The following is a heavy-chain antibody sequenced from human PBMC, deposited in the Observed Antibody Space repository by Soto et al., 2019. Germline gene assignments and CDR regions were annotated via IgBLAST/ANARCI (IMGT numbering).Heavy chain of an antibody. CDR1: GFTFSSYA. CDR3: ARDPEDIAAAGTGCYYYYGMDV. V-gene: IGHV3-30-3*01. D-gene: IGHD6-13*01. J-gene: IGHJ6*02. CDR2: ISYDGSNK. Sequence: GGSLRLSCAASGFTFSSYAMHWVRQAPGKGLEWVAVISYDGSNKYYADSVKGRFTISRDNSKNTLYLQMNSLRAEDTAVYYCARDPEDIAAAGTGCYYYYGMDVWGQGTTVTVSS.